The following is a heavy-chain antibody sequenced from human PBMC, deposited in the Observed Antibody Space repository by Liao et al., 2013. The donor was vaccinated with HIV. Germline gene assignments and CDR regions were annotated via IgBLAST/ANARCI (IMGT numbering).Heavy chain of an antibody. CDR3: ARVKEEGLDAFDI. J-gene: IGHJ3*02. V-gene: IGHV4-39*07. CDR1: GGSISSSSYY. CDR2: IYYSGST. Sequence: QVQLQQWGPGLVKPSETLSLTCTVSGGSISSSSYYWGWIRQPPGKGLEWIGSIYYSGSTYFNPSLKSRVTMSVDTSKNQFSLKLRSVTAADTAVYYCARVKEEGLDAFDIWAKGQWSPSLQ.